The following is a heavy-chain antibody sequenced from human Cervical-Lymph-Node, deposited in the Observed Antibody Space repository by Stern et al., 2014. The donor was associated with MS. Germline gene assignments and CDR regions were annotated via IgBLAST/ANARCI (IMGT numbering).Heavy chain of an antibody. CDR3: ARSSTVTPNAFDI. CDR2: IYHSGST. V-gene: IGHV4-30-2*01. Sequence: QLQLQESGSGLVKPSQTLSLTCAVSGGSISSGGYSWSWIRQPPGKGLEWIGYIYHSGSTYYNPSLKSRVTISVDRSKNQFSLKLSFVTAADTAVYYCARSSTVTPNAFDIWGQGTMVTVSS. D-gene: IGHD4-17*01. CDR1: GGSISSGGYS. J-gene: IGHJ3*02.